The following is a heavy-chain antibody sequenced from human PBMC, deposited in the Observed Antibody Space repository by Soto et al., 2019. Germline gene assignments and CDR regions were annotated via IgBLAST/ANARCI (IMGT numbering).Heavy chain of an antibody. D-gene: IGHD2-2*01. J-gene: IGHJ6*03. V-gene: IGHV3-23*01. CDR3: AKSRSLCSSTSCYPYYMDV. CDR2: ISSSGGRT. CDR1: GFTFSSYA. Sequence: EVQLLESGGGLVQPGGSLRLSCAASGFTFSSYAMSWVRQAPGKGLEWVSAISSSGGRTYYADSVKGRFTISRDNSKNTLYQQMNSLRAEDTAVYYCAKSRSLCSSTSCYPYYMDVWGKGTTVTVSS.